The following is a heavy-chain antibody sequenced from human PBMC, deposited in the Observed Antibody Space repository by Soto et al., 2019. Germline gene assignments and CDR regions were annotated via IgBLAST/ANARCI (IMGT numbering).Heavy chain of an antibody. CDR1: GYGFTTYG. CDR3: XXXXXGDY. Sequence: QVHLVQSGAEVKKPGASVKVSCKGSGYGFTTYGITWVRQAPGQGLEWMAWISAHNGNTNYAQKVQGRVTVTRDTXXXXXXXXXXXXXXXXXXXXXXXXXXXGDYWGQGALVTVSS. J-gene: IGHJ4*02. V-gene: IGHV1-18*01. CDR2: ISAHNGNT.